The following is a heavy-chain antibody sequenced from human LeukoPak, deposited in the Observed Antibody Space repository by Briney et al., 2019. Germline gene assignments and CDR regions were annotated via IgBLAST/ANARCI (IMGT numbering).Heavy chain of an antibody. D-gene: IGHD2-15*01. CDR3: ARPIYDCSGGSCYFRY. CDR1: GYTFTDYY. J-gene: IGHJ4*02. CDR2: ISPNSGGT. V-gene: IGHV1-2*02. Sequence: ASVKVSCKASGYTFTDYYIHWVRQAPGQGLEWMGWISPNSGGTNYAQRFQGRVTMTRDTSISTAYMELSRLRSDDTAVYYCARPIYDCSGGSCYFRYWGQGTLVTVSS.